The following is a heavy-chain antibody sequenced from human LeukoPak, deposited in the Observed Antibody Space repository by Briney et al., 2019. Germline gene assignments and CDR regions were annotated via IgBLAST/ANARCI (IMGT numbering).Heavy chain of an antibody. CDR3: YSMIVVEIRVINDY. D-gene: IGHD3-22*01. J-gene: IGHJ4*02. Sequence: GGSLRLSCAVSGFTVSSNYVSWVRQAPGKGLEWVSVIYSGGSTYYADSVKGRFTISRDNSKNTLYLQMNSLRAEDTAVYYCYSMIVVEIRVINDYWGQGTLVTVSS. V-gene: IGHV3-66*01. CDR1: GFTVSSNY. CDR2: IYSGGST.